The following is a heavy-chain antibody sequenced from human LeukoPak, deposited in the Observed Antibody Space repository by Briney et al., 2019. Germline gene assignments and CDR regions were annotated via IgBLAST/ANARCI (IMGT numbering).Heavy chain of an antibody. Sequence: GESLKISCQGSGYSFTSYWIGWVRQMPGKGLEWMGIIYPGDSDTRYSPSLQGQVTISADKSISTAYLQWSSLKASDTAMYYCARFSPAAAMDNFDYWGQGTLVTVSS. D-gene: IGHD2-2*01. CDR3: ARFSPAAAMDNFDY. J-gene: IGHJ4*02. CDR2: IYPGDSDT. V-gene: IGHV5-51*01. CDR1: GYSFTSYW.